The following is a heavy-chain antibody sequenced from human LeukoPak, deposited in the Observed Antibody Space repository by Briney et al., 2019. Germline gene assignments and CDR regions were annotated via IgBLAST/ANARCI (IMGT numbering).Heavy chain of an antibody. J-gene: IGHJ4*02. D-gene: IGHD4/OR15-4a*01. CDR1: GYTFPNSG. V-gene: IGHV1-18*01. Sequence: GASVTVSCKASGYTFPNSGLSWVRQAPGQGLEWMGWISVYNGNTNYAEKFQGRVTMTTDISTSTAYLELRSLRSDDTAVYYCAKLKYGANVCDYWGQGTLVTVSS. CDR2: ISVYNGNT. CDR3: AKLKYGANVCDY.